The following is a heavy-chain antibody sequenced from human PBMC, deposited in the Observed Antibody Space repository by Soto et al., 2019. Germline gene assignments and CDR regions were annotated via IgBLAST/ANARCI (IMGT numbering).Heavy chain of an antibody. CDR2: IFYSGST. CDR3: ARVGGSGSPFDN. D-gene: IGHD3-10*01. V-gene: IGHV4-31*03. J-gene: IGHJ4*02. Sequence: QVQLQESGPGLVKPSQTLSLTCTVSGGSINSGGYYWSWIRQHPGKGLEWIGYIFYSGSTYYNPSLKSGVTISVDMSKNQFSLKLSSVTAADTAVYYCARVGGSGSPFDNWGQGTLVTVSS. CDR1: GGSINSGGYY.